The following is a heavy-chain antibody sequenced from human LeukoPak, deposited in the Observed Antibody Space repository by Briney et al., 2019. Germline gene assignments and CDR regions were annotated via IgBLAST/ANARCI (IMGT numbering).Heavy chain of an antibody. J-gene: IGHJ4*02. CDR2: INHSGST. CDR1: GGSFSGYY. Sequence: PSETLSLTCAVYGGSFSGYYWSWIRQPPGKGLEWIGEINHSGSTNYNPSLKSRVTISVDTSKNQVSLKLSSVTAADTAVYYCAPIAAAGLSDYWGQGTLVTVSS. D-gene: IGHD6-13*01. CDR3: APIAAAGLSDY. V-gene: IGHV4-34*01.